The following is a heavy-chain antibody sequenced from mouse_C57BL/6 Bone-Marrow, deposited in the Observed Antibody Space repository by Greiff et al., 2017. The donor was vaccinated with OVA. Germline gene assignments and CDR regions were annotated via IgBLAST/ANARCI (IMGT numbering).Heavy chain of an antibody. CDR2: INPSTGGT. J-gene: IGHJ1*03. V-gene: IGHV1-42*01. CDR3: ASRSSYKGDYWYFDV. CDR1: GYSFTGYY. Sequence: EVQLQQSGPELVKPGASVKISCKASGYSFTGYYMNWVKQSPEKSLEWIGRINPSTGGTTYNQKFKATATLTVDNSSSTAYMQLKSRTSEDSAVYDCASRSSYKGDYWYFDVWGTGTTVTVSS. D-gene: IGHD1-1*01.